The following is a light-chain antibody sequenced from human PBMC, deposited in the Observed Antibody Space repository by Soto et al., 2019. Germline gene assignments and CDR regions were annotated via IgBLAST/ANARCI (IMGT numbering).Light chain of an antibody. J-gene: IGLJ1*01. CDR2: DDS. V-gene: IGLV3-21*02. Sequence: SSELTQPPSVSVAPGQTARITCGGNNLGSKSVHWYQQKPGQAPLLVVYDDSDRPSGIPERFSGSNSGNTATLSISRVEAWEEDDYYCQVWASSSDHYVFGTGTKLTFL. CDR1: NLGSKS. CDR3: QVWASSSDHYV.